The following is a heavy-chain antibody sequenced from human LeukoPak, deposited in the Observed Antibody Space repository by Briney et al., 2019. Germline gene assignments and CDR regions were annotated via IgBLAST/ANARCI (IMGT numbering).Heavy chain of an antibody. Sequence: ASVKVSCKASGYTFTGYYMHWVRQAPGQGLEWMGWINPNSGGTNYAQKFQGRVTMTRDTSISTAYMELSRLRSDDTAVYYCARGCSSTSCYHAYDYWGQGTLVTVSS. V-gene: IGHV1-2*02. J-gene: IGHJ4*02. CDR3: ARGCSSTSCYHAYDY. CDR1: GYTFTGYY. CDR2: INPNSGGT. D-gene: IGHD2-2*01.